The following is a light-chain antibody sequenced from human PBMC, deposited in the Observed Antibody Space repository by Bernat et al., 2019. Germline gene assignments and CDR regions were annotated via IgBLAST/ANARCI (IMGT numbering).Light chain of an antibody. CDR1: SSDVGGYNH. CDR3: SSDSTTSTPVV. Sequence: QSALTQPASVAGSPGQSITLSCTGTSSDVGGYNHVSWYQQHPGRAPKLMIFDVSNRPSGVSDRFSGSKSGNTASLTISGLRPEDGADYYCSSDSTTSTPVVFGGGTKLTVL. J-gene: IGLJ3*02. CDR2: DVS. V-gene: IGLV2-14*03.